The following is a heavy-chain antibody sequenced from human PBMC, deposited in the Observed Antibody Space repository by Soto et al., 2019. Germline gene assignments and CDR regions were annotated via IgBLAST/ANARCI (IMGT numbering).Heavy chain of an antibody. D-gene: IGHD5-12*01. CDR2: ISGSGGST. CDR3: SNIGYSGYDYKFDY. CDR1: GFTFSSYA. V-gene: IGHV3-23*01. Sequence: GSLRLCCAASGFTFSSYAMSWVRQAPGKGLEWVSAISGSGGSTYYADSVKGRFTISRDNSKNTLYLQMNSLRAEDTAVYYCSNIGYSGYDYKFDYWGQGTLVTVSS. J-gene: IGHJ4*02.